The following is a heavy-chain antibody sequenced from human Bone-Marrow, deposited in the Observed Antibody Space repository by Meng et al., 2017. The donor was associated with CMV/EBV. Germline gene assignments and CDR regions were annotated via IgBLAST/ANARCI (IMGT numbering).Heavy chain of an antibody. Sequence: LSLTCAASGFTFSSYAMHWVRQAPGKGLEWVSAISRSAINTYYRDSVKGRFTISRDNSRKMLYLQMNNLRVEDTALYYCAQGVDNWGQGTLVTVSS. CDR1: GFTFSSYA. D-gene: IGHD3-16*01. CDR2: ISRSAINT. V-gene: IGHV3-23*01. J-gene: IGHJ4*02. CDR3: AQGVDN.